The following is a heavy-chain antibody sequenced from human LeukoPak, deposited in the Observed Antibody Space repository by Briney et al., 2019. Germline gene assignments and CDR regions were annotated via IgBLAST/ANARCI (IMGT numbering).Heavy chain of an antibody. D-gene: IGHD2-15*01. CDR1: GGSISSYY. J-gene: IGHJ2*01. Sequence: PSETLSLTCTVSGGSISSYYWSWIRQPPGKGLEWIGYIYYSGSTNYNPSLKSRVTISVDTSKNQFSLKLTSVTAADTAVYYCARGLAGAASGAVYFDIWGRGTLVTVSS. CDR3: ARGLAGAASGAVYFDI. V-gene: IGHV4-59*01. CDR2: IYYSGST.